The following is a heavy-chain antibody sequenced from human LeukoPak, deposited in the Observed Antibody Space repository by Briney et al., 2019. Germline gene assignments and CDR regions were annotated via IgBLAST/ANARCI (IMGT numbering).Heavy chain of an antibody. CDR2: IWYDGSNK. V-gene: IGHV3-33*06. J-gene: IGHJ6*02. CDR1: GFTFSSYG. D-gene: IGHD3-9*01. Sequence: PGRSLRLSCAASGFTFSSYGMHWVRQAPGKGLEWVAVIWYDGSNKYYADSVKGRFTISRDNSENTLYLQMNSLRAEDTAVYYCAKDVYFDWHYYYYGMDVWGQGTTVTVSS. CDR3: AKDVYFDWHYYYYGMDV.